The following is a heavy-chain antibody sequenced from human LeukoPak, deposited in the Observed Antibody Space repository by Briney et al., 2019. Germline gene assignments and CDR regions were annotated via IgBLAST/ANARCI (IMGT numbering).Heavy chain of an antibody. Sequence: PGGSLRLSCAASGSTFSSYAMSWVRQAPGKGLEWVSATSGSGGSTYYADSVKGRFTISRDNSKNTLYLQMNSLRAEDTAVYYCAKDRFGELLYDYWGQGTLVTVSS. D-gene: IGHD3-10*01. V-gene: IGHV3-23*01. J-gene: IGHJ4*02. CDR3: AKDRFGELLYDY. CDR2: TSGSGGST. CDR1: GSTFSSYA.